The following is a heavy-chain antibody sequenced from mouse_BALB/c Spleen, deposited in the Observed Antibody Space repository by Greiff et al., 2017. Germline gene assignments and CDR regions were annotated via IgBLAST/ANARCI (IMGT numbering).Heavy chain of an antibody. CDR3: ARGYGNYLAWFAY. J-gene: IGHJ3*01. CDR2: ISYSGST. CDR1: GYSITSDYA. D-gene: IGHD2-1*01. V-gene: IGHV3-2*02. Sequence: EVQLQQSGPGLVKPSQSLSLTCTVTGYSITSDYAWNWIRQFPGNKLEWMGYISYSGSTSYNPSLKSRISITRDTSKNQFFLQLNSVTTEDTATYYCARGYGNYLAWFAYWGQGTLVTVSA.